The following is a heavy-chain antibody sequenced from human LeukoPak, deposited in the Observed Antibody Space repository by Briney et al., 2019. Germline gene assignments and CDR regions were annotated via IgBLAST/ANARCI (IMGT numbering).Heavy chain of an antibody. V-gene: IGHV3-74*01. CDR3: ARVSGDFDY. J-gene: IGHJ4*02. CDR2: INSDGSNT. Sequence: PGGSLRLSCAASGFTFSNYWMHWVRQAPGKGLVWVSRINSDGSNTIYAESVKGRFTISRDNAKNTLYLQMNSLRAEDTAVYYCARVSGDFDYRGQGTLVTVSS. D-gene: IGHD4-17*01. CDR1: GFTFSNYW.